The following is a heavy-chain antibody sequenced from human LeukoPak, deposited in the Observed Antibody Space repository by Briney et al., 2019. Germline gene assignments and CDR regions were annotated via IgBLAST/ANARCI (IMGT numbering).Heavy chain of an antibody. CDR3: ARDREYSSARYYYYYGMDV. Sequence: GRSLRLSCAASGFTFSSYAMHWVRQAPGKGLEWVAVISYAGSNKYYADSVKGRFTISRDNSKNTLYLQMNSLRAEDTAVYYCARDREYSSARYYYYYGMDVWGQGTTVTVSS. CDR1: GFTFSSYA. D-gene: IGHD6-6*01. J-gene: IGHJ6*02. V-gene: IGHV3-30*04. CDR2: ISYAGSNK.